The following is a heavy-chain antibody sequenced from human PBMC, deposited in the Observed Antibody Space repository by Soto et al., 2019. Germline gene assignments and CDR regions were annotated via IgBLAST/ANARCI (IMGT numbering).Heavy chain of an antibody. V-gene: IGHV3-23*01. CDR2: ISASGGST. CDR3: AKGQDSGTYRFCFDY. D-gene: IGHD1-26*01. Sequence: GGSLRLSCAASGITLSSYAMSWVRQAPGKGPEWVSGISASGGSTSYADSVKGRFTISRDNSKNTLYLQMNSLRADDTAVYHCAKGQDSGTYRFCFDYWGQGALVTVSS. J-gene: IGHJ4*02. CDR1: GITLSSYA.